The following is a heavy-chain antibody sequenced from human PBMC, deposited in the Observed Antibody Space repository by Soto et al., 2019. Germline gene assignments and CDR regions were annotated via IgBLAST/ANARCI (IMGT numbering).Heavy chain of an antibody. CDR2: ISSSSSYI. V-gene: IGHV3-21*01. CDR1: GFTFSSYS. Sequence: ESGGGLVKPGGSLRLSCAASGFTFSSYSMNWVRQAPGKGLEWVSSISSSSSYIYYADSVKGRFTISRDNAKNSLYLQMNSLRAEDTAVYYCARDRMARGITFGGVIAYWGQGTLVTVSS. CDR3: ARDRMARGITFGGVIAY. J-gene: IGHJ4*02. D-gene: IGHD3-16*02.